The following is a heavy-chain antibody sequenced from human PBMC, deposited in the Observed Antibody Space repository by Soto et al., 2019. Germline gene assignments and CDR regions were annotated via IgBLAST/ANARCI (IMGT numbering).Heavy chain of an antibody. CDR3: AKDWKNLVGTTRNNWLDP. CDR1: GFSFSSYA. J-gene: IGHJ5*02. V-gene: IGHV3-23*01. Sequence: GGSLRLSCAASGFSFSSYAMNWVRQAPGKGLEWVSGISDSGFNTYYADSVKGRFTISRDNSRSTVYLQMNSLRAEDTTLYYCAKDWKNLVGTTRNNWLDPWGQGTLVTVSS. CDR2: ISDSGFNT. D-gene: IGHD1-26*01.